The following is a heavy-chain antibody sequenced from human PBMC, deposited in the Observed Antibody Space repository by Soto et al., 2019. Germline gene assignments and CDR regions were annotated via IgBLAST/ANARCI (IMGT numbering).Heavy chain of an antibody. J-gene: IGHJ4*02. D-gene: IGHD3-10*01. CDR2: VNQDGSIR. Sequence: EVQLVESGGGLVQPGGSLRLSCAASGFTFSTYWMSWVRQAPGKGLEWVANVNQDGSIRYFVDSVKGRFTISRDNAQNSLFLQMNRLRAVDTAVYYCSRLFGSGSYPPFDYWGQGTLVSVSS. CDR3: SRLFGSGSYPPFDY. CDR1: GFTFSTYW. V-gene: IGHV3-7*01.